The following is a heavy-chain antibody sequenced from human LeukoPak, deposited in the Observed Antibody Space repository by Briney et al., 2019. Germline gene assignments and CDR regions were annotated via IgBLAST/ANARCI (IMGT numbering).Heavy chain of an antibody. CDR1: GFTFSSSG. CDR2: ISGRDTNT. Sequence: GGSLRLSRAASGFTFSSSGMSWVRQAPGKGLEWVSTISGRDTNTYYADSVEGRFIISRDNSKNTLYLQMNSLRAEDTAVYYCAKRSDYGGNGNYFDYWGQGTPVTVSS. D-gene: IGHD4-23*01. J-gene: IGHJ4*02. V-gene: IGHV3-23*01. CDR3: AKRSDYGGNGNYFDY.